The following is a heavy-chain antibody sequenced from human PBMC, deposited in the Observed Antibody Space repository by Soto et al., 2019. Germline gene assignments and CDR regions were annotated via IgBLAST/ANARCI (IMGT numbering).Heavy chain of an antibody. Sequence: ASVKVSCKASGYTFTGYYMHWVRQAPGQGLEWMGWINPNSGGTNYAQKFQGWVTMTRDTSISTAYMELRRLRSDDTAVYYCARDGVVPAAKCFRCNGMDVWGQGTTVTVSS. CDR3: ARDGVVPAAKCFRCNGMDV. CDR2: INPNSGGT. J-gene: IGHJ6*02. V-gene: IGHV1-2*04. CDR1: GYTFTGYY. D-gene: IGHD2-2*01.